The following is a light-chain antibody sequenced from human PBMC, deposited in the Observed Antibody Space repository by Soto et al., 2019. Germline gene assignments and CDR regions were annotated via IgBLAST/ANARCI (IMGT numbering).Light chain of an antibody. CDR3: QQRNNWPPDIT. Sequence: DIVLTQSPVTLSLSPGDIATLSCRASQTVSTYLAWYQQKPGQAPRLLIYDAANRATGIPARFSGSASATDVAHSISSLEPEDFAVYYCQQRNNWPPDITFGQGTRLDIK. J-gene: IGKJ5*01. V-gene: IGKV3-11*01. CDR2: DAA. CDR1: QTVSTY.